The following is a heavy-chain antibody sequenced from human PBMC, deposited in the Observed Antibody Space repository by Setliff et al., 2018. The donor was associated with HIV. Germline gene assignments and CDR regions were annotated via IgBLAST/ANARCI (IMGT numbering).Heavy chain of an antibody. CDR1: GVSISSSSYY. CDR3: ARRTLITGYDY. J-gene: IGHJ4*02. V-gene: IGHV4-39*01. Sequence: SETLSLTCTVSGVSISSSSYYWGWIRQPPGKGLEWMGSLYYSGTTYYNPSLKSRLTISVDTSKNQFSLKLSSVTAADTAVYYCARRTLITGYDYWGQGTLVTVSS. D-gene: IGHD3-16*01. CDR2: LYYSGTT.